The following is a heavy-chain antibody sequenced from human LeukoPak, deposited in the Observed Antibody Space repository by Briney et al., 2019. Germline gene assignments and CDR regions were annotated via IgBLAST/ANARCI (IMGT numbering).Heavy chain of an antibody. Sequence: GASVKVSCKASGYSLTSYGISWVRQAPGQGLEWMGWISAYNGNTNYAQKLQGRVTMTTDTSTSTAYMELRSLRSDDTAVYYCARTRRYCSGGSCYFDYWGQGTLVTVPS. CDR1: GYSLTSYG. CDR3: ARTRRYCSGGSCYFDY. D-gene: IGHD2-15*01. V-gene: IGHV1-18*01. J-gene: IGHJ4*02. CDR2: ISAYNGNT.